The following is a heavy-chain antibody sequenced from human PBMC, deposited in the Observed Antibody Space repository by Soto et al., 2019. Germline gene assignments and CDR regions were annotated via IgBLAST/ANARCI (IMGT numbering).Heavy chain of an antibody. CDR1: GGSISSGGYY. Sequence: QVQLQESGPGLVKPSQTLSLTCTVSGGSISSGGYYWSWIRQHPGKGLEWIGYIYYSGSTYYNPSLRIRVTRSVDTSKNHFSLKLSSVTAADTAVYYWARAGNDFLEWLLPNCFDPWGQGTLVTVSS. V-gene: IGHV4-31*03. CDR2: IYYSGST. D-gene: IGHD3-3*01. CDR3: ARAGNDFLEWLLPNCFDP. J-gene: IGHJ5*02.